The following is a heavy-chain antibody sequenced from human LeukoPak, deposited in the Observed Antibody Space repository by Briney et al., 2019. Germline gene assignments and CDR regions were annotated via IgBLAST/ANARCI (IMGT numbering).Heavy chain of an antibody. CDR3: ARGSSSWYYYYYMDV. CDR1: GYTFTGYY. V-gene: IGHV1-2*02. D-gene: IGHD6-13*01. CDR2: INPNSGGT. J-gene: IGHJ6*03. Sequence: ASVKVSCKASGYTFTGYYMHWVRQAPGQGLEWMGWINPNSGGTNYAQKFQGRVTMTRDTSISTAYMELSRLRSDDTAVYYCARGSSSWYYYYYMDVWGQGTMVTVSS.